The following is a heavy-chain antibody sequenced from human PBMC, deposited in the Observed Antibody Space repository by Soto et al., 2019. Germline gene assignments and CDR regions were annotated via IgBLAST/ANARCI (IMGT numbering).Heavy chain of an antibody. V-gene: IGHV1-69*01. CDR2: IIPIFGTA. CDR1: GGTFSSYA. D-gene: IGHD2-15*01. CDR3: ARFPYWSGGICYLDY. Sequence: QVQLVQSGAEVKKPGSSVKVSCTASGGTFSSYAISWVRQAPGQGLEWMGGIIPIFGTANYAQKFQGRVTINADESTRTAYMELSSLRSEDTAVYYCARFPYWSGGICYLDYWGQGTLVSVSS. J-gene: IGHJ4*02.